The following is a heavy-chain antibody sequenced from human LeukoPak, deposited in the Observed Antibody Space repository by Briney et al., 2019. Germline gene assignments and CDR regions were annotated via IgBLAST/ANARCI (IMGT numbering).Heavy chain of an antibody. J-gene: IGHJ4*02. D-gene: IGHD2-2*01. CDR3: ARDQRYCSSSSCPWEPFDY. Sequence: GGSLRLSCAASGFTFSSYWMSWVRQAPGKGLEWVANIKQDGSEKYYVDSVKCRFTISRDNAKNSLYLQMNSLRAEATAVYYCARDQRYCSSSSCPWEPFDYWGQGTLVTVSS. V-gene: IGHV3-7*05. CDR1: GFTFSSYW. CDR2: IKQDGSEK.